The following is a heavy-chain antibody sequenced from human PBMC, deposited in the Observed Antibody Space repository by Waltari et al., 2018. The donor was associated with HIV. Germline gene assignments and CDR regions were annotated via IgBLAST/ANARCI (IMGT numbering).Heavy chain of an antibody. CDR2: ISYGGRNK. Sequence: VPLVESGGGVVQPGVSLRLSCPPSGSPFRPFGFHWVRQAPGKGLEWVALISYGGRNKVYADSVKGRFTISRDNSKNTLYLQMNSLRAEDTAVYYCARDGHFYDSRPLDYWGQGTLVTVSS. V-gene: IGHV3-30*04. CDR1: GSPFRPFG. J-gene: IGHJ4*02. D-gene: IGHD3-22*01. CDR3: ARDGHFYDSRPLDY.